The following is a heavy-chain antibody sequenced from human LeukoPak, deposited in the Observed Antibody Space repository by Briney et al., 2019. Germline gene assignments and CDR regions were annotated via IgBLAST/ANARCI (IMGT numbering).Heavy chain of an antibody. D-gene: IGHD3-3*01. CDR3: ARLIGYYDFWSGYYHHYYYYYMDV. Sequence: ASVKVSCKASGYTFTSYDINWVRQATGQGLEWMGWINPNSGNTGYAQKFQGRVTMTRNTSISTAYMELSSLRSEDTAVYYCARLIGYYDFWSGYYHHYYYYYMDVWGKGTTVTVSS. CDR1: GYTFTSYD. CDR2: INPNSGNT. J-gene: IGHJ6*03. V-gene: IGHV1-8*01.